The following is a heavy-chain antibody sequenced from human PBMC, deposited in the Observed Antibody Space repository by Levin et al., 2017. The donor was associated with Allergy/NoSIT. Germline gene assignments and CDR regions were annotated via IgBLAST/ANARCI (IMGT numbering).Heavy chain of an antibody. Sequence: GGSLRLSCAASGFTFSSYWMSWVRQAPGKGLEWVANIKQDGTEKYYVDSVKGRFTISKDNAKNLLYLQMSGLRTGDTAVYYCARNWRSAFDIWGQGTMVTVSS. J-gene: IGHJ3*02. V-gene: IGHV3-7*04. CDR2: IKQDGTEK. CDR1: GFTFSSYW. D-gene: IGHD2-8*02. CDR3: ARNWRSAFDI.